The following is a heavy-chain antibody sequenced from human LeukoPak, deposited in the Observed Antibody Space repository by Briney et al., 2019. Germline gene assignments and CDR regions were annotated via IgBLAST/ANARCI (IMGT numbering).Heavy chain of an antibody. CDR1: GGSISSSSYY. D-gene: IGHD1-26*01. CDR3: ARDQWELPDE. J-gene: IGHJ4*02. CDR2: IYTSGST. V-gene: IGHV4-61*02. Sequence: SETLSLTCTVSGGSISSSSYYWGWIRQPAGKGLEWIGRIYTSGSTNYNPSLKSRVTMSVDTSKNQFSLKLSSVTAADTAVYYCARDQWELPDEWGQGTLVTVSS.